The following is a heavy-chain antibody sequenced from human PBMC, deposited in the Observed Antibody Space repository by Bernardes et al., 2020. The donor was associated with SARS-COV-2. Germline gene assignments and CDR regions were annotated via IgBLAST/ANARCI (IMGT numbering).Heavy chain of an antibody. CDR3: AKRRVEWELLHYFDS. CDR2: ISGSGGST. CDR1: GFTFSNYA. J-gene: IGHJ4*02. V-gene: IGHV3-23*01. Sequence: GGSLRLSCAASGFTFSNYAMTWVRQAPGKGLEWVSAISGSGGSTYYADSVKGRFTISRDNSKDRLYLQMNSLRAEDTAVYFCAKRRVEWELLHYFDSWGQGTLVTVSS. D-gene: IGHD1-26*01.